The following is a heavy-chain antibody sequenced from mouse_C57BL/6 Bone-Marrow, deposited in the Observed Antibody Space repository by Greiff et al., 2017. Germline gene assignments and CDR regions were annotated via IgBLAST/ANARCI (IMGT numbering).Heavy chain of an antibody. J-gene: IGHJ1*03. Sequence: EVQLQQSGAELVRPGASVKLSCTASGFNIKDDYMHWVKQRPEQGLEWIGWIDPENGDTEYASKFQGKATITADTSSNTAYLQLSSLTSEDTAVYYCTTREDYYGSSYWYFDVWGTVTTVTVSS. D-gene: IGHD1-1*01. CDR3: TTREDYYGSSYWYFDV. CDR2: IDPENGDT. CDR1: GFNIKDDY. V-gene: IGHV14-4*01.